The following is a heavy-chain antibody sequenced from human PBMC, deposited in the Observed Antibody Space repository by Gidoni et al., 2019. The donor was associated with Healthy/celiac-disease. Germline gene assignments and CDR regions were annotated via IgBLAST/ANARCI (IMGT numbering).Heavy chain of an antibody. CDR3: AIDYTVGANDY. D-gene: IGHD1-26*01. V-gene: IGHV3-30*03. CDR2: ISYDGSNK. Sequence: QVQLVESGGGVVQPGRSLRLSCAASGFTFSSYGMHWVRQAPGKGLEWVAVISYDGSNKYYADSVKGRFTISRDNSKNTLYLQMNSLRAEDTAVYYCAIDYTVGANDYWGQGTLVTVSS. J-gene: IGHJ4*02. CDR1: GFTFSSYG.